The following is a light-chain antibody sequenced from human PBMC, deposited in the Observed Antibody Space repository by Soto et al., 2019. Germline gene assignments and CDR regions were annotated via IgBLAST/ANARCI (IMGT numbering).Light chain of an antibody. J-gene: IGLJ2*01. CDR1: SSNIGSNY. CDR3: QSYDSSLSGVV. Sequence: QSVLTQPPSASGTPGQRVTISCSGSSSNIGSNYVYWYQQLPGTAPKLLIYGNSNRPSGVPDRFSGSKSGTSASLAITGLQTEDEAFYYCQSYDSSLSGVVFGGGTKVTVL. CDR2: GNS. V-gene: IGLV1-40*01.